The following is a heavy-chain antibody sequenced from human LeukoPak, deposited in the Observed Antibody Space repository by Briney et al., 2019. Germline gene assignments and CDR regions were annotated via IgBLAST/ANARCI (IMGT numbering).Heavy chain of an antibody. V-gene: IGHV4-34*01. J-gene: IGHJ5*02. CDR3: ARGNIVVVSAARVWFDP. CDR1: GGSFSGYY. D-gene: IGHD2-2*01. Sequence: PSETLSLTCAVYGGSFSGYYWSWIRQPPGKGLEWIGEINHSGSTNYNPSLKSRVTISVDTSKNQFSLKLSSVTAADTAVYYCARGNIVVVSAARVWFDPWGQGTLVTVSS. CDR2: INHSGST.